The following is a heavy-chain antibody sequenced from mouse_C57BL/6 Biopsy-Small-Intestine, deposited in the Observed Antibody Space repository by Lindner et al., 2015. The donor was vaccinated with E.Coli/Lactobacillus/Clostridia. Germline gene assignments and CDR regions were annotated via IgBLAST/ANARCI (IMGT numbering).Heavy chain of an antibody. D-gene: IGHD2-3*01. CDR2: IYPYNGIS. J-gene: IGHJ1*03. CDR1: GYSFTGYY. V-gene: IGHV1-31*01. Sequence: MQLQESGPELVKPGASVKISCKASGYSFTGYYMHWVKQSHGNILDWIGYIYPYNGISSYNQKFKGKATLTVDRSSSTAYMELRSLTSEDSAVYYCARSDGYYGYFDVWGTGTTVTVSS. CDR3: ARSDGYYGYFDV.